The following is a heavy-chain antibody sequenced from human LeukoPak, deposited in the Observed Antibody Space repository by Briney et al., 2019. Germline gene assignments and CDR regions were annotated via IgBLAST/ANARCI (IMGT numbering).Heavy chain of an antibody. Sequence: PGGFLRLSCAASGFTFSNYWMSWVRQAPGKGLEWVANIKQDGSEKYYVDSVKGRFTISRDNAKNSLYLQMNSLRAEDTAVYYCARDIVLMVYACDYWGQGTLVTVSS. V-gene: IGHV3-7*01. CDR2: IKQDGSEK. CDR3: ARDIVLMVYACDY. CDR1: GFTFSNYW. J-gene: IGHJ4*02. D-gene: IGHD2-8*01.